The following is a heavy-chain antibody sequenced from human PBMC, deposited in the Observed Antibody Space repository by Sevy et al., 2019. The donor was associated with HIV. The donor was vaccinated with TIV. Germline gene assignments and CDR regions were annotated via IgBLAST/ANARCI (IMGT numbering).Heavy chain of an antibody. J-gene: IGHJ5*01. CDR1: QFNFDTYA. V-gene: IGHV3-33*01. CDR3: ARDSARVIVPTAGFDS. D-gene: IGHD1-1*01. Sequence: GGSLRLSCVASQFNFDTYAIHWVRQAPGKGLEWVAAIRYDGRTKQYADSVKGRFTISRDNSKSMLNLEMNSLRAEDTALYFCARDSARVIVPTAGFDSWGQGTVVTVSS. CDR2: IRYDGRTK.